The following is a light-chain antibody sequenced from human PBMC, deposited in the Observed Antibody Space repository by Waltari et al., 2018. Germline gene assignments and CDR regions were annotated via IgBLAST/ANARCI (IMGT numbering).Light chain of an antibody. Sequence: IRITQSPSSLSASTGDRVTITCRASQDISHSLAWYQQKPGQVPKLLISTASPLQSGVTARFSGSGSGTDFTLTISNLQPEDVATYYCQKYNSAPWTFGQGTKVEIK. CDR3: QKYNSAPWT. V-gene: IGKV1-27*01. J-gene: IGKJ1*01. CDR2: TAS. CDR1: QDISHS.